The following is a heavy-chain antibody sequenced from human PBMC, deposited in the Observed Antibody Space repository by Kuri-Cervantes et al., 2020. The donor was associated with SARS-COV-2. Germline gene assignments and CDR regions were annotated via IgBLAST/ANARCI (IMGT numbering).Heavy chain of an antibody. V-gene: IGHV4-39*01. CDR2: IYYSGST. CDR1: GGSISSSSYY. J-gene: IGHJ4*02. D-gene: IGHD2-15*01. Sequence: ESLKISCTVSGGSISSSSYYWGWIRQPPGKGLEWIGSIYYSGSTYYNPSLKSRVTISVDTSKNQFSLKLSSVTAADTAAHYCARQSVVASDDWGQGTLVTVSS. CDR3: ARQSVVASDD.